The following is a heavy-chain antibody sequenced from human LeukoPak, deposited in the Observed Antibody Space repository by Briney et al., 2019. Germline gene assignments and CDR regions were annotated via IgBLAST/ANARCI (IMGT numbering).Heavy chain of an antibody. V-gene: IGHV3-21*01. Sequence: GGSLRLSCAASGFTFSSYSMNWDRQAPGKGLEWVSSISSSSSYIYYADSVKGRFTISRDNAKNSLYLQMNSLRAEDTAVYYCARDIGEFIAARRFDYWGQGTLVTVSS. CDR2: ISSSSSYI. J-gene: IGHJ4*02. CDR3: ARDIGEFIAARRFDY. D-gene: IGHD6-6*01. CDR1: GFTFSSYS.